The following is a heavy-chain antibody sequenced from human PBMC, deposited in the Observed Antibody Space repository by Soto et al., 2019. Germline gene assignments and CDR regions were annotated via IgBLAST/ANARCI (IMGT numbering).Heavy chain of an antibody. J-gene: IGHJ4*02. D-gene: IGHD5-12*01. CDR1: GFTFSSYG. Sequence: QVQLVESGGGVVQPGRSLRLSCAASGFTFSSYGMHWVRQAPGKGLEWVAVIWYDGSNKYYADSVKGRFTISRDNSKNTLDLQMNSLRAEDTAVYYCARDYGGYVEYYVDYWGQGTLVTVSS. CDR3: ARDYGGYVEYYVDY. V-gene: IGHV3-33*01. CDR2: IWYDGSNK.